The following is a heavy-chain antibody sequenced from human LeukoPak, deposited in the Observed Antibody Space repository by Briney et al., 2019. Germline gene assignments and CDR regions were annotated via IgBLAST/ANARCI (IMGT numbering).Heavy chain of an antibody. CDR1: GGSFSGYY. CDR3: ARGPIMITFGGVIAKYYFDY. J-gene: IGHJ4*02. V-gene: IGHV4-34*01. Sequence: SETLSLTCAVYGGSFSGYYWSWIRQPPGKGLEWIGEINHRGSTNYNPSLKSRVTISVDTSKNQFSLKLSSVTAADTAVYYCARGPIMITFGGVIAKYYFDYWGQGTLVTVSS. D-gene: IGHD3-16*02. CDR2: INHRGST.